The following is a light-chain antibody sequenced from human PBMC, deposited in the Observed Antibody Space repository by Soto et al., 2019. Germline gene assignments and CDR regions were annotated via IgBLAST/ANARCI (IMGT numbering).Light chain of an antibody. CDR3: QSYDSSLSVV. CDR2: GKN. Sequence: QAVVTQPPSVSGAPGQRVTISCTGSSSNIGAGYDVHWYQQLPGTAPKLLIYGKNNRPSGVPDRFSGSKSGTSASLAITGLQAEDEADYYCQSYDSSLSVVFGGGTKVTVL. CDR1: SSNIGAGYD. V-gene: IGLV1-40*01. J-gene: IGLJ2*01.